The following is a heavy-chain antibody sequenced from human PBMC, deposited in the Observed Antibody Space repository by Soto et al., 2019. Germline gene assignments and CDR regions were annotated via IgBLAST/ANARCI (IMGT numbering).Heavy chain of an antibody. J-gene: IGHJ4*02. CDR1: GGSFSGYY. D-gene: IGHD6-6*01. CDR3: ARGRAMIAARAFGRIDY. CDR2: INHSEST. V-gene: IGHV4-34*01. Sequence: SETLSLTCAVYGGSFSGYYCSWIRQPPGKGLEWIGEINHSESTNYNPSLKSRATISVDTSKNQFSLKLSSVTAADTAVYYFARGRAMIAARAFGRIDYWGQGTLVTVSS.